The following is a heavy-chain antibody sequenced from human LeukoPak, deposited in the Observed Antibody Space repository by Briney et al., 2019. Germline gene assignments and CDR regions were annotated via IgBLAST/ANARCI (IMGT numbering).Heavy chain of an antibody. V-gene: IGHV1-46*03. CDR1: GYTFTSYY. J-gene: IGHJ3*02. CDR2: INPGGGST. Sequence: ASVKVSCKASGYTFTSYYMHWVRQAPGQGLEWMGIINPGGGSTSYAQKFQGRVTMTRDTSTSTVYMELSSLRSDDTAVYYCAREARNFAFDIWGQGTMVTVSS. CDR3: AREARNFAFDI. D-gene: IGHD1-14*01.